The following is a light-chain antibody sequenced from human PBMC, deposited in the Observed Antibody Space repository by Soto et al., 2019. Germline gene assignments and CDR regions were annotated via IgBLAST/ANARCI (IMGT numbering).Light chain of an antibody. Sequence: DIQMTQSPSSLSASVGDRVTITCRASQGISNYLAWYQQKPGKVPKLLIYAASTLQSGVPYRFSGSGPGTDFPLTISSLQAEDVATYYCKKYNSAPPVTFGPGTKVDIK. J-gene: IGKJ3*01. CDR1: QGISNY. CDR3: KKYNSAPPVT. CDR2: AAS. V-gene: IGKV1-27*01.